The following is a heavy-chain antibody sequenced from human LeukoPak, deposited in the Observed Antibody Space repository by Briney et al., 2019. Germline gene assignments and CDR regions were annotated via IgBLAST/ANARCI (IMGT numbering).Heavy chain of an antibody. CDR2: INPSGGST. J-gene: IGHJ4*02. CDR3: ARQKYYYDSSGYPDY. CDR1: GYTFTSYY. V-gene: IGHV1-46*01. Sequence: ASVKVSCKASGYTFTSYYMHWLRQAPGQGLEWMGIINPSGGSTSYAQKFQGRVTMTRDTSTSTVYMELSSLRSEDTAVYYCARQKYYYDSSGYPDYWGQGTLVTVSS. D-gene: IGHD3-22*01.